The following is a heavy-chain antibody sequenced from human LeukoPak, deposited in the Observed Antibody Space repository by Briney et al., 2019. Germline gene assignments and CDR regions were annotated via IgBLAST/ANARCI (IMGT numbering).Heavy chain of an antibody. CDR3: AKGPSRNYYGSGSSDY. D-gene: IGHD3-10*01. Sequence: PGGSLRLSCAASGFTFSSYAMSWVRQAPGKGLEWVSAISGSGGSTYYADSVKGRFTISRDNSKNTLYLQMKSLRAEDTAVYYCAKGPSRNYYGSGSSDYWGQGTLVTVSS. CDR2: ISGSGGST. J-gene: IGHJ4*02. CDR1: GFTFSSYA. V-gene: IGHV3-23*01.